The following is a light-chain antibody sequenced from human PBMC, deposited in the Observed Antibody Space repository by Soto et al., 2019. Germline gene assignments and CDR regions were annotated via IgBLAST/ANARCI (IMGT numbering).Light chain of an antibody. CDR2: DAS. CDR1: QRISNY. CDR3: QQRSEWLLT. J-gene: IGKJ4*01. V-gene: IGKV3-11*01. Sequence: EIVLTQSPATLSLSPGERATLSCRASQRISNYLSWHQQKPGQAPRLLIYDASNRATGIPARFSGSGSGTDFTLTISSLEPEDFAIYYCQQRSEWLLTFGGGTRVEIK.